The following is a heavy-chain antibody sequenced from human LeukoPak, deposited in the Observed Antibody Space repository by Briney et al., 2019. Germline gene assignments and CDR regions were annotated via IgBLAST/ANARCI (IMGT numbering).Heavy chain of an antibody. J-gene: IGHJ5*02. V-gene: IGHV1-8*03. CDR2: MNPNSGNT. Sequence: ASVKVSCKTSGYTFTSYVINWVRQATGQGLEWMGWMNPNSGNTGYAQKFQGRVTITRDTSISTAYMELSSLRSEDTAVYYCARSTPRDNWFDPWGQGTLVTVSS. CDR3: ARSTPRDNWFDP. CDR1: GYTFTSYV. D-gene: IGHD2-15*01.